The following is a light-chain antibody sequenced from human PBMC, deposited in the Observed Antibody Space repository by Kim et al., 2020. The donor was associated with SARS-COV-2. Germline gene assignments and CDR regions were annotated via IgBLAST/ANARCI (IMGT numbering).Light chain of an antibody. CDR3: CSYAGSYSFV. J-gene: IGLJ1*01. V-gene: IGLV2-11*01. CDR2: DVS. CDR1: IRDVGVYNL. Sequence: QSVPISCPVTIRDVGVYNLVSCDQHHPGKAPKLMIYDVSKRPSGVPDRFSGSKSGNTASLIISGLQAEDETDYYCCSYAGSYSFVFGTGTKVTVL.